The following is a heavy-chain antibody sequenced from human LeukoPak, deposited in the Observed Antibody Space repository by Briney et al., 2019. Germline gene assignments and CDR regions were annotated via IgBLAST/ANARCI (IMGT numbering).Heavy chain of an antibody. D-gene: IGHD2-15*01. J-gene: IGHJ4*02. V-gene: IGHV3-23*01. CDR3: AKQTGYCSGGTCYFDY. CDR2: ISNSGGST. CDR1: GFTFSKYA. Sequence: GGSLRLSCAASGFTFSKYAMSWVRQAPEKGLEWVSDISNSGGSTSYADSVKGRFTISSDNSKNTLYLQMNSLRAEDTAVYYCAKQTGYCSGGTCYFDYWGQGTLVTVSS.